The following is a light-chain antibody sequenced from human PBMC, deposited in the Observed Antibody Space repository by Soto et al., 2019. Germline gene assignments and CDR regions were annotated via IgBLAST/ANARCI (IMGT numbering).Light chain of an antibody. CDR2: DVN. Sequence: QSALTQPASVSASPGQSITISCTGTNSDVGAYKYVSWYQQEPDKAPKLMIYDVNNRPSGISNRFSGSKSGNTASLTISGLQAEDEADYYCCSYTSTSSYVFGTGTKLTVL. V-gene: IGLV2-14*01. CDR3: CSYTSTSSYV. J-gene: IGLJ1*01. CDR1: NSDVGAYKY.